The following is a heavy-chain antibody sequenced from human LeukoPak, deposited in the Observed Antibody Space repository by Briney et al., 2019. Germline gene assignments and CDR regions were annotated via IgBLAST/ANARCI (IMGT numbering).Heavy chain of an antibody. D-gene: IGHD3-22*01. J-gene: IGHJ4*02. CDR2: IKSIPDSGTT. V-gene: IGHV3-15*01. Sequence: PGGSLRLSCAASGFSFSNAWMSWVRQAPGKGLEWVGRIKSIPDSGTTDYAAPVKGRFTISRDDSKTTLYLQMNSLRTEDTAVYCCTTAPPKKYYFDSSGYYILSAYFDSWGQGTLVTVSS. CDR1: GFSFSNAW. CDR3: TTAPPKKYYFDSSGYYILSAYFDS.